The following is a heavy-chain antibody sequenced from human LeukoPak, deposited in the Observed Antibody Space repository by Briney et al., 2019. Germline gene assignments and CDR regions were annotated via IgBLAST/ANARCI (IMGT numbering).Heavy chain of an antibody. CDR2: ISSSSSYI. CDR3: ARPSYGPYGMDV. D-gene: IGHD4-17*01. V-gene: IGHV3-21*01. CDR1: GFTFSSYS. J-gene: IGHJ6*02. Sequence: PGGSLRLSCGASGFTFSSYSMNWVRQAPGKGLEWVSSISSSSSYIYYADSVKGRFTISGDNAKNSLYLQMNSLRAEDTAVYYCARPSYGPYGMDVWGQGTTVTVSS.